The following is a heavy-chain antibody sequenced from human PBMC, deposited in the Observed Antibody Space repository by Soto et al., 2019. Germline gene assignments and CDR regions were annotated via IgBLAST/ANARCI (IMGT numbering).Heavy chain of an antibody. J-gene: IGHJ4*01. D-gene: IGHD2-8*01. CDR3: VSWVSAHFDY. V-gene: IGHV3-23*01. CDR2: ISSNGANT. CDR1: GFTFDSPYSHG. Sequence: GGSLRLSCAASGFTFDSPYSHGMSWVRQSPGKGPEWVSTISSNGANTHYAESVKGRFTISKDASRNTVHLHMNSLRAEDTATYFCVSWVSAHFDYWGHGTPVTVS.